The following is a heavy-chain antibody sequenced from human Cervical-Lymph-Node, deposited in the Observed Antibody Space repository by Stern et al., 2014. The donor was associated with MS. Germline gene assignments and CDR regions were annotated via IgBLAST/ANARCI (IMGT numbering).Heavy chain of an antibody. D-gene: IGHD6-13*01. CDR2: IWYDGINK. CDR3: ARSSSPSPYYYYGMDV. Sequence: VQLVESGGGVVQPGRSLRLSCAASGFTFSSYGMHWVRQAPGKGLEWVAVIWYDGINKYYADSLKVRFTISRDNSKNTLYLQMNSLRAEDTAVYYCARSSSPSPYYYYGMDVWGQGTTVTVSS. CDR1: GFTFSSYG. V-gene: IGHV3-33*01. J-gene: IGHJ6*02.